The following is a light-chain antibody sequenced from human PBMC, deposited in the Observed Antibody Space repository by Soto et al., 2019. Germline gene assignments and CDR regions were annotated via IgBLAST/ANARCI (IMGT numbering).Light chain of an antibody. V-gene: IGLV7-43*01. CDR3: LLYYGCVWV. Sequence: QAVVTQEPSLTVSPGGTVTLTCASSTGAVTSGYYPNWFQQKPGQAPRALIYSISNKHSWTPARFSGSLLGAKAALTLSGVQPEDEAEYYCLLYYGCVWVFGGGTKRTVL. CDR1: TGAVTSGYY. J-gene: IGLJ3*02. CDR2: SIS.